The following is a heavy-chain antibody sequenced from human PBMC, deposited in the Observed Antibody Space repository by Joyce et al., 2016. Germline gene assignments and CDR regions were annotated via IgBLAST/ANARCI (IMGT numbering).Heavy chain of an antibody. CDR3: VRVRQSGNINDY. CDR1: GGTRSGYA. CDR2: ITPIFATA. J-gene: IGHJ4*02. Sequence: QMQLVQSGAEVKKPGSSVKVSCRAFGGTRSGYAISWVRQAPGQGLEWMGGITPIFATAKYAQKFQTRLTITADKSTNTAYMELSSLRSEDMAIYYCVRVRQSGNINDYWGQGTQVTVSS. V-gene: IGHV1-69*06.